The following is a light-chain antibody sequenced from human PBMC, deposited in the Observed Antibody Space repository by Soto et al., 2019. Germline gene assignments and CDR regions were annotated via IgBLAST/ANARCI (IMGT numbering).Light chain of an antibody. CDR2: AAS. V-gene: IGKV1-17*01. J-gene: IGKJ4*01. Sequence: DIQMTQSPSSLSASVGDRVTITCRASQGIRKDLGWYQQKPGKAPKRLIYAASSLQSGVPSRFSGSGSGTEFTLTISSLQPEDFATYYCLQHNTYPPSFGGGTKVDIK. CDR3: LQHNTYPPS. CDR1: QGIRKD.